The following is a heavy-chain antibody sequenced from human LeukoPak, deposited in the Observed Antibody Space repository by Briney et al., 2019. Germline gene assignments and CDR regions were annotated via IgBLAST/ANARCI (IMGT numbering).Heavy chain of an antibody. V-gene: IGHV3-20*04. J-gene: IGHJ4*02. D-gene: IGHD3-3*01. Sequence: GGSLRLSCAASGFTFDDCDMSWVRQAPGKGLEWVSGINWNGGSTGYADSVKGRFTISRDNAKNSLYLQMNSLRAEDTALYYCARGSRITIFGVVNPYYFDYWGQGTLVTVSS. CDR3: ARGSRITIFGVVNPYYFDY. CDR2: INWNGGST. CDR1: GFTFDDCD.